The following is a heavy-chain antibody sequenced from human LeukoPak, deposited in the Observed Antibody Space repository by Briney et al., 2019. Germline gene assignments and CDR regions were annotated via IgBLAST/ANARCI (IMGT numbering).Heavy chain of an antibody. D-gene: IGHD2-8*01. CDR1: GYSFTEHY. CDR3: ARSAGHCSNGICFTDYYMDV. J-gene: IGHJ6*03. V-gene: IGHV1-2*02. Sequence: ASVKVSCKASGYSFTEHYIYWVRQAPGQGLEWVGRINCNSGDANSAQKFQGRVTMTRDTSVSTAYMDLSSVTSDDTAVYFCARSAGHCSNGICFTDYYMDVWGRGTTVTVSS. CDR2: INCNSGDA.